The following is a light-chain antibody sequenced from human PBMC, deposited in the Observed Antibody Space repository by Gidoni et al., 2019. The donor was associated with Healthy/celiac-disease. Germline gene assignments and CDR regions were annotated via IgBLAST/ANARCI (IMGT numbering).Light chain of an antibody. CDR3: NSRDSSGNLYV. V-gene: IGLV3-19*01. CDR2: GKN. CDR1: SLRSYY. Sequence: SSELTQDPAVSVALGQTVRITCQGDSLRSYYASWYQQKPGQAPVLVIYGKNNRPSGIPDRFSGSSSGNTASLTITGAQAEDEADYSCNSRDSSGNLYVFGTGTKVTVL. J-gene: IGLJ1*01.